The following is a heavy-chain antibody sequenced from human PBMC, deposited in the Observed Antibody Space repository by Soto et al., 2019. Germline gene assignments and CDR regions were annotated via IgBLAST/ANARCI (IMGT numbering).Heavy chain of an antibody. J-gene: IGHJ4*02. D-gene: IGHD6-6*01. CDR1: GGTFSTYT. Sequence: GASVKVSCKASGGTFSTYTFSWVLQAPGQGLEWMGRIIPIFGTTNYAQNFQDRLTVTADTSTNTAFMELSSLRSDDTAVYYCAREGYTSSSIHSFLDSWGQGTLVTVSS. CDR2: IIPIFGTT. CDR3: AREGYTSSSIHSFLDS. V-gene: IGHV1-69*06.